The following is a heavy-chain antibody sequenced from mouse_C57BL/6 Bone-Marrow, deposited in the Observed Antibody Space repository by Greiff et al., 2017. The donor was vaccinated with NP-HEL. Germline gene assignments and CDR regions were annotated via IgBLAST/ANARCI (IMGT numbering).Heavy chain of an antibody. D-gene: IGHD2-10*01. Sequence: DVKLVESGGGLVQPGGSLKLSCAASGFTFSDYYMYWVRQTPEKRLEWVAYFSNGGGSTYYPDTVKGRFTISSDNAKNTLYLQMSRLKADDTAMNYGAYIYPYYYWGQGTLVTVSA. CDR1: GFTFSDYY. CDR2: FSNGGGST. J-gene: IGHJ3*01. CDR3: AYIYPYYY. V-gene: IGHV5-12*01.